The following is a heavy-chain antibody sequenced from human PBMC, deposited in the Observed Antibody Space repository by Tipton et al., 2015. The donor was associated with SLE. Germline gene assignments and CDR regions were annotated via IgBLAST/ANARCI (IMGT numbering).Heavy chain of an antibody. CDR3: ARMGISYGKYHFDY. CDR2: ISHSGST. V-gene: IGHV4-30-4*01. CDR1: GGSISSGDYY. D-gene: IGHD5-18*01. J-gene: IGHJ4*02. Sequence: TLSLTCTVPGGSISSGDYYWSWIRQPPGKGLEWIGYISHSGSTNYNPSLKSRITISVDTSKNQFSLKLSSGTAADTAVYYCARMGISYGKYHFDYWGQGTLVTVSS.